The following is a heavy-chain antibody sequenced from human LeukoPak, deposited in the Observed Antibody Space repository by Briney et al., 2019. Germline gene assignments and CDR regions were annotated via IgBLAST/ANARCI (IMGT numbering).Heavy chain of an antibody. V-gene: IGHV4-61*02. Sequence: SETLSLTCTVSGGSISSGPYYWSWIRQPAGKGLEWIGRIYTSGSTNYNPSLKSRVTISLDTSKNQFSLKLSSVTAADTAVYYCARGGVYYDTSAYSDYWGQGTLVTVSS. J-gene: IGHJ4*02. CDR3: ARGGVYYDTSAYSDY. CDR1: GGSISSGPYY. D-gene: IGHD3-22*01. CDR2: IYTSGST.